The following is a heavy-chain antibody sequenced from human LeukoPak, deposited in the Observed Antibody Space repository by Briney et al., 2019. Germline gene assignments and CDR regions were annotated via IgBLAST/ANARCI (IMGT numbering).Heavy chain of an antibody. V-gene: IGHV3-30*03. D-gene: IGHD3-10*01. J-gene: IGHJ6*03. CDR2: ISYDGINK. CDR3: ARGRGITVVGDVHGGDYYYYYMDV. Sequence: PGRSLRLSCAASGFTFSNCGMHWVRQAPGKGLQWVSHISYDGINKYYEDSVKGRFTISRDNSKNTLYLQMNSLRAEDTAVYYCARGRGITVVGDVHGGDYYYYYMDVWGRGTTVTVSS. CDR1: GFTFSNCG.